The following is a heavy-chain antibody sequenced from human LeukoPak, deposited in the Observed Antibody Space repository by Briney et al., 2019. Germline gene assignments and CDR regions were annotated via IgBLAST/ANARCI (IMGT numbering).Heavy chain of an antibody. CDR1: GGSFRGYC. D-gene: IGHD3-10*01. CDR2: ISHDGTS. V-gene: IGHV4-34*01. CDR3: ASAIRRVTMVRGVTWNRGIREDYFGMDV. Sequence: PSETLSLTSGYSGGSFRGYCWRWIRQPPGKGLEWIGEISHDGTSTYNPSLERRFGISLVTSKTQFSLRVSSVSAANTAVYYCASAIRRVTMVRGVTWNRGIREDYFGMDVWAKGPRSPSP. J-gene: IGHJ6*02.